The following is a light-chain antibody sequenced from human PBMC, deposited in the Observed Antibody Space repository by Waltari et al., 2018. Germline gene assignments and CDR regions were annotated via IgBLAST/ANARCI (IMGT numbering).Light chain of an antibody. Sequence: QPVLTQSSSTSASLGSSVKLTCTLDSGHSTYIIAWHQQQAGKAPRYLMKLADSGNYNRGGGVPDRCSGSSSGADRYLAIFNLQSEDEADYYCETWDSNTRVFGGGTKLTVL. V-gene: IGLV4-60*03. CDR2: LADSGNY. CDR3: ETWDSNTRV. CDR1: SGHSTYI. J-gene: IGLJ3*02.